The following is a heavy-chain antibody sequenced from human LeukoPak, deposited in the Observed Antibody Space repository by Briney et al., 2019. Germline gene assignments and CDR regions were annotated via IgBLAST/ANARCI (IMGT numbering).Heavy chain of an antibody. D-gene: IGHD6-6*01. CDR2: ISSSSRYI. V-gene: IGHV3-21*01. CDR1: GFTFNTYS. J-gene: IGHJ4*02. Sequence: GGSLRLSCAASGFTFNTYSMNWVRQAPGKGLEWVSSISSSSRYIYYADSVKGRFTISRDNAKNSLYLQMNSLRAEDTAVYYCARDSRRGYSSSSLFDYWGQGTLVTVSS. CDR3: ARDSRRGYSSSSLFDY.